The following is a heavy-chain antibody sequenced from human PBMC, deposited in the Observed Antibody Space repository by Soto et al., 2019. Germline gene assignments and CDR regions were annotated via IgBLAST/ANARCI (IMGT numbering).Heavy chain of an antibody. V-gene: IGHV4-4*02. CDR3: ARTYYDRLAGTYYFDY. J-gene: IGHJ4*02. CDR2: MYHSGST. D-gene: IGHD3-9*01. Sequence: QVQLQESGPGLVKPSGTLSLTCAVSGGSISSSNWWSWVRQPPGKGLEWIGEMYHSGSTNYNPSLQRRVTISVDKSKNQFSLNLSSVTAADTAVYYCARTYYDRLAGTYYFDYWGQGTLVTVSS. CDR1: GGSISSSNW.